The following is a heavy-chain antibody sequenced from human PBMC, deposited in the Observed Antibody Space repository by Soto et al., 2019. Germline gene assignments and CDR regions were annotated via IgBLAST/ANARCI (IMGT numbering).Heavy chain of an antibody. J-gene: IGHJ5*02. CDR1: GGTYGRYA. CDR2: IIPIFSTP. V-gene: IGHV1-69*13. D-gene: IGHD3-22*01. Sequence: SVKVSCKTSGGTYGRYAISWVRQAPEQGLEWMGGIIPIFSTPNYAQKFQGRVTITADESTSTAYMELSSLRSEDTAVYYCARPIQYYFDTSAQSAWFDPWGQGTLVTVSS. CDR3: ARPIQYYFDTSAQSAWFDP.